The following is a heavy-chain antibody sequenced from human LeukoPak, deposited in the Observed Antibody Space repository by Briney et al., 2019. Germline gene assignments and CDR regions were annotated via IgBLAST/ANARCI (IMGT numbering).Heavy chain of an antibody. J-gene: IGHJ4*02. D-gene: IGHD3-10*01. V-gene: IGHV1-24*01. Sequence: ASVKVSCKVSGYTLTELSMHWVRQAPGKGLEWMGGFDPEDGETIYAQKFQGRVTMTEDTSTDTAYMELSSLGSEDTAVYYCATDLLSGSGSPGLGYWGQGTLVTVSS. CDR3: ATDLLSGSGSPGLGY. CDR1: GYTLTELS. CDR2: FDPEDGET.